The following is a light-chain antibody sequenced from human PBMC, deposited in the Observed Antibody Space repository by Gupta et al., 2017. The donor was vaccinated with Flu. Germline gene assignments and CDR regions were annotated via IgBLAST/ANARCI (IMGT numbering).Light chain of an antibody. CDR3: QQSDSTHQNRVT. CDR2: GAS. V-gene: IGKV1-39*01. CDR1: QSIGNY. Sequence: DIQMTQSPSSLSASVGDRVTITCRASQSIGNYLNWYQKKPGKAPKVLIYGASSWHKGVPSRFIGSGVGTDRTLAISSVQPEECVSYYCQQSDSTHQNRVTFGGGTKLEIK. J-gene: IGKJ4*01.